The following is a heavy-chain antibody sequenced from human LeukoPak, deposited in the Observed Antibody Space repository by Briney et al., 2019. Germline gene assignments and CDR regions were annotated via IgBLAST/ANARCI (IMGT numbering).Heavy chain of an antibody. CDR2: ISSSGSTM. V-gene: IGHV3-48*03. Sequence: PGGSLRLSCAASGFTFSTYEMNWVRQAPGKGLEWLSYISSSGSTMYYADSVKGRFTISRDNAKNSLYLQMNSLRAEDTAVYYCARDPPGKDLLVCNFDYWGQGTLVTVSS. CDR1: GFTFSTYE. J-gene: IGHJ4*02. D-gene: IGHD3-10*01. CDR3: ARDPPGKDLLVCNFDY.